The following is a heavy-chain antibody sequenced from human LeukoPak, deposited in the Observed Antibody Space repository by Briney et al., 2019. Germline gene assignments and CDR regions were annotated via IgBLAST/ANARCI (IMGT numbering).Heavy chain of an antibody. J-gene: IGHJ3*02. CDR3: ARGGITMVRGVPEFDAFDI. CDR2: IIPIFGTA. V-gene: IGHV1-69*13. Sequence: ASVKVSCKASGGTFSSYAISRVRQAPGQGLEWMGGIIPIFGTANYAQKFQGRVTITADESTSTAYMELSSLRSEDTAVYYCARGGITMVRGVPEFDAFDIWGQGTMVTVSS. CDR1: GGTFSSYA. D-gene: IGHD3-10*01.